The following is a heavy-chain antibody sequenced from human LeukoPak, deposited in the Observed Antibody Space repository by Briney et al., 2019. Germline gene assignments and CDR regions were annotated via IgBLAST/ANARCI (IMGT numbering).Heavy chain of an antibody. Sequence: SETLSLTCTVSGGSISSHYWSWIRQPPGKGLEWIGYIYYSGSTNYNPSLKSRVTISVDTSKNQFSLKLSSVTAADTAVYYCAREKGYSSSWPDPWGQGTLVTVSS. CDR1: GGSISSHY. CDR3: AREKGYSSSWPDP. D-gene: IGHD6-13*01. V-gene: IGHV4-59*11. CDR2: IYYSGST. J-gene: IGHJ5*02.